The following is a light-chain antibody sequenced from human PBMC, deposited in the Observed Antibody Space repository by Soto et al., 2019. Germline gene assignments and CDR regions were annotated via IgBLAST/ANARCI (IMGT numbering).Light chain of an antibody. CDR2: RAS. J-gene: IGKJ1*01. V-gene: IGKV3D-15*01. Sequence: EIVMTQSPATLSVSPGERATLSCRASQSVSSNLAWYQQKPGQAPRLLIYRASIRATGIPARFSGSGSGTEFTLTISSLQSEDFAVYYCQQYNNWPGTFGQGTKVEIK. CDR1: QSVSSN. CDR3: QQYNNWPGT.